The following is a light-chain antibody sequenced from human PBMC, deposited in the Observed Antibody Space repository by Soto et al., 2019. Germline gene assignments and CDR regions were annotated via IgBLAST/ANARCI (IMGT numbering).Light chain of an antibody. CDR3: QQYDSHWTT. CDR2: DAT. J-gene: IGKJ3*01. CDR1: QSISSW. V-gene: IGKV1-5*01. Sequence: DIQMTQSPATLSASVGDRVTITCRASQSISSWLAWYQQKPGKAPKLLIYDATDLESGVPSRFSGSGSGTEFTLTISSLQPDDFATYYCQQYDSHWTTFGPGTAVQIK.